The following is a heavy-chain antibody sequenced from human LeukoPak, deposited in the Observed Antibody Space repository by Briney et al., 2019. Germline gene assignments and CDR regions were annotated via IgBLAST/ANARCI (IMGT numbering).Heavy chain of an antibody. Sequence: GGSLRLSCAASGFTFSSYPMGWVRQALGKGLAWVSSMSVSGGSKYYADSVKGRFTISRDNSKNTLYLQMNSLRAEDTAVYYCAKDGETYYDTSGYSDWGQGTLVTVSS. J-gene: IGHJ4*02. V-gene: IGHV3-23*01. D-gene: IGHD3-22*01. CDR2: MSVSGGSK. CDR3: AKDGETYYDTSGYSD. CDR1: GFTFSSYP.